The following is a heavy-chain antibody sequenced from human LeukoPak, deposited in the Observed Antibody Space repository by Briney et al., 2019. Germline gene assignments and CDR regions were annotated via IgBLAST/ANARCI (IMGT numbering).Heavy chain of an antibody. CDR3: AKSVEAQDDFWSGYADY. J-gene: IGHJ4*02. Sequence: PGGSLRLSCAASGFTFSSYAMSWVRQAPGKGLEWVSAISSSGDTTYYADSVKGRFTISRDNSKNTLYLQMNSLRAEDTAVYYCAKSVEAQDDFWSGYADYWGQGTLVTVSA. D-gene: IGHD3-3*01. CDR1: GFTFSSYA. V-gene: IGHV3-23*01. CDR2: ISSSGDTT.